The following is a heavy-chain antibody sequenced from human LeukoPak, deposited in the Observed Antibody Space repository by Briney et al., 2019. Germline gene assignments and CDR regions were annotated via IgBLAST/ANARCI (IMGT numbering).Heavy chain of an antibody. CDR2: IYYSGST. Sequence: SETLSLTCTVSGGSISSSSYYWGWIRQPPGKGLEWIGYIYYSGSTNYNPSLKSRVTISVDTSKNRFSLKLSSVTAADTAVYYCARGSYGTDYWGQGTLVTVSS. CDR3: ARGSYGTDY. CDR1: GGSISSSSYY. J-gene: IGHJ4*02. D-gene: IGHD1-26*01. V-gene: IGHV4-61*05.